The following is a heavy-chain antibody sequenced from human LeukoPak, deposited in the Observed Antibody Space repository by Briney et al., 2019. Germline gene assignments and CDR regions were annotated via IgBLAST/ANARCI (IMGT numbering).Heavy chain of an antibody. CDR1: GFSFSSYA. CDR3: ARDRIGKYSIDY. V-gene: IGHV3-30*04. CDR2: ISDNGRRT. J-gene: IGHJ4*02. Sequence: GGSLRLSCAASGFSFSSYALHWVRQAPGKGLEWVAFISDNGRRTYYLESVEGLFTISRDDSKNTLYLQMNSLRVEDTAVYYCARDRIGKYSIDYWGQGTLVTVSS. D-gene: IGHD2-15*01.